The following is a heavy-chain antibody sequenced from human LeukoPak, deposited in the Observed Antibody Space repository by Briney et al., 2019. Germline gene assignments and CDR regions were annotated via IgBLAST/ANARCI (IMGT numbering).Heavy chain of an antibody. CDR1: GFTFSSYW. CDR3: QSRYLEWLLEY. CDR2: IYSSGSA. Sequence: GSLRLSCAASGFTFSSYWMSWIRQPPGKGLEWIGSIYSSGSAYYNPSLKSRVTISVDTSKNQFSLRLSSVTAADTAVYYCQSRYLEWLLEYWGQGTLVTVSS. D-gene: IGHD3-3*01. J-gene: IGHJ4*02. V-gene: IGHV4-39*01.